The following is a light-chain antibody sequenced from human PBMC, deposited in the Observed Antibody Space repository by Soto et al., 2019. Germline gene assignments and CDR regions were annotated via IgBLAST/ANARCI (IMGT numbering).Light chain of an antibody. CDR1: QSVGSN. Sequence: EIVMTQSPATLSVSPGERATLSCRASQSVGSNLAWYKQKPGQAPRLLIYGASTTATGIPARFSGSGSGTEFTLTISSLQSEDFAIYFCQQYNNWPPDRTFGQGTKVEIK. J-gene: IGKJ1*01. V-gene: IGKV3-15*01. CDR3: QQYNNWPPDRT. CDR2: GAS.